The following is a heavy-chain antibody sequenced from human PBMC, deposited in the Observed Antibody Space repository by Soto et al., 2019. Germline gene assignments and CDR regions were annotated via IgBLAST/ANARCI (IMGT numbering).Heavy chain of an antibody. CDR3: TLRFLEWLPNYGMDV. CDR1: GGSISSSSYY. CDR2: IYYSGST. J-gene: IGHJ6*02. Sequence: LPLTCTVSGGSISSSSYYWGWIRQPPGKGLEWIGSIYYSGSTYYNPSLKSRVTISVDTSKNQFSLKLSSVTAADTAVYYCTLRFLEWLPNYGMDVWGQGTTVTVSS. D-gene: IGHD3-3*01. V-gene: IGHV4-39*01.